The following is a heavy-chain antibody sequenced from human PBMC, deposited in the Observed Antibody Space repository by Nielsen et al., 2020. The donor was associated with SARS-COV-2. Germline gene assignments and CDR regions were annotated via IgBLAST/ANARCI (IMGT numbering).Heavy chain of an antibody. D-gene: IGHD1-14*01. CDR3: ARGGRGLTAGDYYYYYGMDV. V-gene: IGHV4-31*02. CDR2: IYYSGST. Sequence: RQAPGKGLEWIGYIYYSGSTYYNPSLKSRVTISVDTSKNQFSLKLSSVTAADTAVYYCARGGRGLTAGDYYYYYGMDVWGQGTTVTVSS. J-gene: IGHJ6*02.